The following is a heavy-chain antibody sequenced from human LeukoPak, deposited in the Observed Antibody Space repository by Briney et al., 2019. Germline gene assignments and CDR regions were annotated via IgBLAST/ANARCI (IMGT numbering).Heavy chain of an antibody. Sequence: GGSLRLSCVASGFTFSSYWMTWVRQAPGKGLEWVANIKTDGSLTYYVDSVKGRFTISRDNAKNSLYLQMNSLRAEDTAVYYCARDRVGSADFWSGYYTGTFDYWGQGALVTVSS. CDR2: IKTDGSLT. D-gene: IGHD3-3*01. V-gene: IGHV3-7*01. J-gene: IGHJ4*02. CDR1: GFTFSSYW. CDR3: ARDRVGSADFWSGYYTGTFDY.